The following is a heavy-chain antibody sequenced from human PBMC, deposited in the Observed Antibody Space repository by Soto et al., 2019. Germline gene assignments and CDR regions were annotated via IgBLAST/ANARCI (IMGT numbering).Heavy chain of an antibody. V-gene: IGHV3-30*18. CDR2: ISYDGSNK. D-gene: IGHD2-21*02. J-gene: IGHJ4*02. CDR1: GFTFSSYG. CDR3: AKDPGRVTYFDY. Sequence: GGSLRLSCAASGFTFSSYGTHWVRQAPDKGLEWVAVISYDGSNKYYADSVKGRFTISRDNSKNTLYLQMNSLRAEDTAVYYCAKDPGRVTYFDYWGQGTLVTSPQ.